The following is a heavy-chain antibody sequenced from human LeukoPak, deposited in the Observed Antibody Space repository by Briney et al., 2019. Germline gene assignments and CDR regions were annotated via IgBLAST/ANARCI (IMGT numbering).Heavy chain of an antibody. CDR2: IYYSGST. D-gene: IGHD2-15*01. V-gene: IGHV4-39*07. CDR1: GGSISSSSYY. J-gene: IGHJ4*02. Sequence: SETLSLTCTVSGGSISSSSYYWGWIRQPPGKGLEWIGSIYYSGSTYYNPSLKSRVTISVDTSKNQFSLKLSSVTAADTAVYYCARAVFSYCSGGSCPYFDYWGQGTLVTVSS. CDR3: ARAVFSYCSGGSCPYFDY.